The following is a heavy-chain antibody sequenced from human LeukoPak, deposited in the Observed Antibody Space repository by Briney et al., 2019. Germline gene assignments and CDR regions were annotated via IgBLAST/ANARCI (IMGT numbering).Heavy chain of an antibody. V-gene: IGHV3-66*01. J-gene: IGHJ4*02. CDR3: ARDCSASSSDYYPLGY. D-gene: IGHD3-22*01. CDR2: IYNSGGT. CDR1: GFTVSSEY. Sequence: GGSLRLSCAASGFTVSSEYMSWVRQAPGKGLEWLSVIYNSGGTYYADSVKGRFTISRDNSKNTLYLQMNSLRVEDTAVYFCARDCSASSSDYYPLGYWGQGTLVTVSS.